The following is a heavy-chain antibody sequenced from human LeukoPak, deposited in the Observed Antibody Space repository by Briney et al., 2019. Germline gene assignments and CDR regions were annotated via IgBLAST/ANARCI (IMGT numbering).Heavy chain of an antibody. D-gene: IGHD6-13*01. CDR1: GGTFSSYA. Sequence: SVKVSCKASGGTFSSYAISWVRQAPGQGLEWMGGIIPIFGTANYAQKFQGRVTITADESTSTAYMELSSLRSEDTAVYYCARGSGYSSSWYFYYYYMDVWGKGTTVTVSS. V-gene: IGHV1-69*13. J-gene: IGHJ6*03. CDR3: ARGSGYSSSWYFYYYYMDV. CDR2: IIPIFGTA.